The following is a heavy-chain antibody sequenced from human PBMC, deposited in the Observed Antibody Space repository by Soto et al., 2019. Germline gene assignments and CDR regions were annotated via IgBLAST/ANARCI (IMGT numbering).Heavy chain of an antibody. CDR3: AKDPPLHGDYGRTYYFDS. D-gene: IGHD4-17*01. CDR1: GFPFGSYP. V-gene: IGHV3-23*01. Sequence: EVHLLESGGGLVQSGGSLRLSCAASGFPFGSYPMGWVRQTPGKGLEWVSGIDAGSATTHYADSVQGRFSISRDNSRNTVYLQMTSLRAEDTAVYYCAKDPPLHGDYGRTYYFDSWGQGTLVTVSS. CDR2: IDAGSATT. J-gene: IGHJ4*02.